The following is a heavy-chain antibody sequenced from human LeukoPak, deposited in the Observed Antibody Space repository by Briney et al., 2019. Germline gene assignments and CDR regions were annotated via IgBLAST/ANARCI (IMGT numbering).Heavy chain of an antibody. CDR2: INPNSGGT. J-gene: IGHJ4*02. CDR3: AREEPGDHGPHFDY. V-gene: IGHV1-2*02. D-gene: IGHD1-14*01. Sequence: GASVKVSCKASGYTFTGYYMHWVRQAPGQGLEWMGWINPNSGGTNYAQKFQGRVTMTRDTSISTAYMELSRLRSDDTAVYYCAREEPGDHGPHFDYWGQGTLVTVSS. CDR1: GYTFTGYY.